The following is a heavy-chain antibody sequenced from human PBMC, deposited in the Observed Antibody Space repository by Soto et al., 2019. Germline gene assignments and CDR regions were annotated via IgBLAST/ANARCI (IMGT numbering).Heavy chain of an antibody. CDR3: ASTAYYNWFDP. V-gene: IGHV3-33*01. D-gene: IGHD1-26*01. J-gene: IGHJ5*02. Sequence: GGSLRLSCAASGFTFSSYGMHWVRQAPGKGLEWVAVIWYDGSNKYYADSVKGRFTISRDNSKNTLYLQMNSLRAEDTAVYYCASTAYYNWFDPGGQGPRSPSPQ. CDR1: GFTFSSYG. CDR2: IWYDGSNK.